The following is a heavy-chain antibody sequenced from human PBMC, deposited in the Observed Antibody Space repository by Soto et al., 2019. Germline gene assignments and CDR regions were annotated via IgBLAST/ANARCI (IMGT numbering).Heavy chain of an antibody. D-gene: IGHD1-26*01. CDR1: GFTVSSNY. J-gene: IGHJ3*02. V-gene: IGHV3-53*01. CDR3: ASRIVAAVDHAFDI. CDR2: IYSGGRT. Sequence: GGSLRLSCAASGFTVSSNYMSWVRQAPGKGLEWVSLIYSGGRTHYADSVKGRFTISIDNSKNTLFLQMNSLRAEDTAVYYCASRIVAAVDHAFDIWGQRTMVTVSS.